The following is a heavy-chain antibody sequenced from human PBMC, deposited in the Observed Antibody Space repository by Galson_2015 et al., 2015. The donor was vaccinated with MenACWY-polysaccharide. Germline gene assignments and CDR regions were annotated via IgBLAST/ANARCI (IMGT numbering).Heavy chain of an antibody. D-gene: IGHD6-25*01. V-gene: IGHV4-31*03. Sequence: TLSLTCNVSGDSTRSGGYYWSWLRQHPGKGLEWMGYIHYRGSTSYNPSLKSRLLISGDASYGQFSLKLSSVTAADTAVYYCARCNIAAGDFDYWGQGALVTVSS. CDR1: GDSTRSGGYY. CDR3: ARCNIAAGDFDY. J-gene: IGHJ4*02. CDR2: IHYRGST.